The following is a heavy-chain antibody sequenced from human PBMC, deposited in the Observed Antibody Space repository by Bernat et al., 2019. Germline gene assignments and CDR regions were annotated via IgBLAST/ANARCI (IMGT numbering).Heavy chain of an antibody. D-gene: IGHD6-6*01. CDR1: GFTFSSYG. CDR3: AREVAARPGGENWFDP. J-gene: IGHJ5*02. CDR2: IWYDGSNK. Sequence: QVQLVESGGGVVQPGRSLRLSCAASGFTFSSYGMHWVRQAPGKGLEWVAVIWYDGSNKYYADSVKGRFTISRDNAKNSLYLQMNSLRAEDTAVYYCAREVAARPGGENWFDPWGQGTLVTVSS. V-gene: IGHV3-33*01.